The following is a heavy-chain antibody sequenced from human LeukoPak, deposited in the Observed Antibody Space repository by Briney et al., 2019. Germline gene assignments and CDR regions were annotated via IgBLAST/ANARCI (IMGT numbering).Heavy chain of an antibody. D-gene: IGHD6-19*01. Sequence: GASVKVSCKASGYTFNSHYMHWVRQAPGQGLEWMGIINPSDGSTTYAQKFQGRVTMTSDMSTSTVYMELSSLRSEDTAVYYCARDSPPIAVAGHFDYWGQGTLVTVSS. CDR3: ARDSPPIAVAGHFDY. CDR2: INPSDGST. V-gene: IGHV1-46*02. J-gene: IGHJ4*02. CDR1: GYTFNSHY.